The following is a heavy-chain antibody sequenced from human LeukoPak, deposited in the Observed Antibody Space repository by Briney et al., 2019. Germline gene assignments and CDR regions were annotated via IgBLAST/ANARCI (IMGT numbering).Heavy chain of an antibody. J-gene: IGHJ4*02. CDR2: ISSSSSYI. CDR1: GFPFSSYG. Sequence: PGGSLRLSCAASGFPFSSYGMHWVRQAPGKGLEWVSSISSSSSYIYYADSVKGRFTISRDNAKNSLYLQMNSLRAEDTAVYYCARVFDLVTAHFDYWGQGTLVTVSS. D-gene: IGHD4-23*01. V-gene: IGHV3-21*01. CDR3: ARVFDLVTAHFDY.